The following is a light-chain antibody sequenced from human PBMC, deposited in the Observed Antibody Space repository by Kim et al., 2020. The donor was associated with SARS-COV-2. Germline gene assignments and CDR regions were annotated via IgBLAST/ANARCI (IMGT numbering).Light chain of an antibody. V-gene: IGLV2-14*01. J-gene: IGLJ2*01. CDR3: TSYTGSSTVV. Sequence: LSQPASVSGSPGQSITISCTGTSSDVGGYNYVSWYQQHPSKAPKLMIYDVSKRPSGVSNRFSGSKSGNTASLTISGLQAEDEADYYCTSYTGSSTVVFGGGTQLTVL. CDR1: SSDVGGYNY. CDR2: DVS.